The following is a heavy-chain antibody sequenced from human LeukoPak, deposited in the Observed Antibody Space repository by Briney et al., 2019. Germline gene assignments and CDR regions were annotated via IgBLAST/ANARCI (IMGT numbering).Heavy chain of an antibody. CDR3: ARGAVMGRGIPFFNY. CDR2: IFPMFGAT. Sequence: ASVKVSCRASGGTFNTYAMSWVRQAAGQGLEWMGGIFPMFGATSYAQKFQGRVTITADESTSTAYMELNSLRSEDTAVYYCARGAVMGRGIPFFNYWGQGTLVTVSS. D-gene: IGHD3-10*01. J-gene: IGHJ4*02. CDR1: GGTFNTYA. V-gene: IGHV1-69*13.